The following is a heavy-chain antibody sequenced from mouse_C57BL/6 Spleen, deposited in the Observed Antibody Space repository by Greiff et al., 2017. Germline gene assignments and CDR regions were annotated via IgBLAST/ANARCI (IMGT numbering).Heavy chain of an antibody. J-gene: IGHJ4*01. Sequence: DVHLVESGGGLVQPKGSLKLSCAASGFSFNTYAMNWVRQAPGKGLEWVARIRSKSNNYATYYADSVKDRFTISRDDSESMLYLQMNNLKTEDTAMYYCVRLDGYYGMDYWGQGTSVTVSS. CDR1: GFSFNTYA. CDR3: VRLDGYYGMDY. V-gene: IGHV10-1*01. CDR2: IRSKSNNYAT. D-gene: IGHD2-3*01.